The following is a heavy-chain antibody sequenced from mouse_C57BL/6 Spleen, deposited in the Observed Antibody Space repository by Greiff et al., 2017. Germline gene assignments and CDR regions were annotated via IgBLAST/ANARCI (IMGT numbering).Heavy chain of an antibody. Sequence: VQLQQSGAELVRPGASVTLSCKASGYTFTDYEMHWVKQTPVHGLEWIGAIDPETGGTAYNQKFKGKAILTADKSSSTAYMELRSLPSEDSAVYYCTRKGIHDGYFDYWGQGTTLTVSS. D-gene: IGHD2-3*01. CDR1: GYTFTDYE. CDR3: TRKGIHDGYFDY. CDR2: IDPETGGT. J-gene: IGHJ2*01. V-gene: IGHV1-15*01.